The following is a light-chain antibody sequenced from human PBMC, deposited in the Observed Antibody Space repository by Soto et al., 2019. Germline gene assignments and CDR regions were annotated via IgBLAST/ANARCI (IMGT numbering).Light chain of an antibody. CDR3: QQSFRSPIT. CDR2: VAF. CDR1: QRIALS. Sequence: DIQITQSPSSLSASVGDRVTITCRASQRIALSVNWYQQKPGKAPKLLIYVAFTLESGVPSSFSGSGSGTEFTLTIRSLQPEDFATYYCQQSFRSPITFGQGTRLEI. J-gene: IGKJ5*01. V-gene: IGKV1-39*01.